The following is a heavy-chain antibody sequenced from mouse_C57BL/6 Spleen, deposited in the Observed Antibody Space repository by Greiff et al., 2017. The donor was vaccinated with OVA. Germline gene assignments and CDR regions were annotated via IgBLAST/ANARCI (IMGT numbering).Heavy chain of an antibody. CDR1: GFTFSDYG. CDR2: ISSGSSTI. CDR3: ARKWDGGAMDY. J-gene: IGHJ4*01. D-gene: IGHD1-3*01. V-gene: IGHV5-17*01. Sequence: EVKLMESGGGLVKPGGSLKLSCAASGFTFSDYGMHWVRQAPEKGLEWVAYISSGSSTIYYADTVKGRFTISRDNAKNTLFLQMTSLRSEDTAMYYCARKWDGGAMDYWGQGTSVTVSS.